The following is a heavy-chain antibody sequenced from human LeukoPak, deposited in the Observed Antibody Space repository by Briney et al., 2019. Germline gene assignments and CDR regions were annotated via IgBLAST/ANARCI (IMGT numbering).Heavy chain of an antibody. Sequence: GGSLRLSCAASGFTFSSYWMNWACQAPGKGLEWVASINHNGNVNYYVDSVKGRFTISRDNAKNSLYLQMSNLRAEDTAVYFCARGGGLDVWGQGATVAVSS. V-gene: IGHV3-7*03. J-gene: IGHJ6*02. CDR3: ARGGGLDV. CDR2: INHNGNVN. D-gene: IGHD3-16*01. CDR1: GFTFSSYW.